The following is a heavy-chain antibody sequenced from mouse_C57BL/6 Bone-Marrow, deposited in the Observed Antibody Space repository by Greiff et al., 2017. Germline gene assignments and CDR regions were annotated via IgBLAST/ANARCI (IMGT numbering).Heavy chain of an antibody. J-gene: IGHJ4*01. CDR1: GYTFTGYW. CDR2: ILPGSGST. D-gene: IGHD2-3*01. Sequence: LVESGAELMKPGASVKLSCKATGYTFTGYWIEWVKQRPGHGLEWIGEILPGSGSTNYNAKFKGKATFTADTSSNTAYMQLSSLTTEDSAIYYCAREGYWVFYAMDYWGQGTSVTVSS. V-gene: IGHV1-9*01. CDR3: AREGYWVFYAMDY.